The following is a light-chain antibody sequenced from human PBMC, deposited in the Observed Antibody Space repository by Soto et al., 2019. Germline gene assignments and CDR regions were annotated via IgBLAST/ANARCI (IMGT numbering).Light chain of an antibody. J-gene: IGKJ4*01. CDR1: QSILYSSNNKNY. Sequence: DIVMTQSPDSLAMSLGERATINCKSSQSILYSSNNKNYLVWYQQQPGQPPKVLIYWASTRESGVPDRFSGSASGTDFPLTISSLQAEDVAVYYCQQYYSAPLTFGGGTKVEIK. V-gene: IGKV4-1*01. CDR3: QQYYSAPLT. CDR2: WAS.